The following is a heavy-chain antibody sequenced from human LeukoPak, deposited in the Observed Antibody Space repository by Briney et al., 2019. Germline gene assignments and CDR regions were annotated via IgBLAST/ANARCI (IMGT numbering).Heavy chain of an antibody. CDR1: GDSIINYY. Sequence: KPSETLSLTCSVSGDSIINYYWSWIRQPPGKGLEWIGYIYYTGSTSYNPSLKSRVTISVDTSKNQLSLKLSSVTAADTAVYYCARDKGPGGYFNYWGHGTLVTVSS. CDR2: IYYTGST. D-gene: IGHD1-14*01. CDR3: ARDKGPGGYFNY. V-gene: IGHV4-59*01. J-gene: IGHJ4*01.